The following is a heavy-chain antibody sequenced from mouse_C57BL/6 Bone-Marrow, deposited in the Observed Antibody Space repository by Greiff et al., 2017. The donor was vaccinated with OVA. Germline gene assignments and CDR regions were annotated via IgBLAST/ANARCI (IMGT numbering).Heavy chain of an antibody. J-gene: IGHJ3*01. CDR3: ASAVFAY. CDR2: IDPSDSYT. CDR1: GYTFTSYW. Sequence: QVQLQQPGAELVKPGASVKLSCKASGYTFTSYWMQWVKQRPGQGLEWIGEIDPSDSYTNYNQKFKGKATLTVDTSSSTAYMQLNSLTSEDSAVYYCASAVFAYWGQATLVTVSA. V-gene: IGHV1-50*01.